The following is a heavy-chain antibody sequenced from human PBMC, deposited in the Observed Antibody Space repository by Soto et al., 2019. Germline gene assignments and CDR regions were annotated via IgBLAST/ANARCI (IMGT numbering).Heavy chain of an antibody. J-gene: IGHJ6*02. CDR3: ARVRKGVTTIRKYGMDV. CDR2: IIHSGST. D-gene: IGHD4-17*01. V-gene: IGHV4-34*12. Sequence: QVQLQQWGAGLLKPSETLSLTCAVYGGSFRSFYWSWIRQPPGKGLECIGEIIHSGSTNYNPSLESRVTISLDTSKNQFSLKVNSVIAADTAVYYCARVRKGVTTIRKYGMDVWGQGTTVTVSS. CDR1: GGSFRSFY.